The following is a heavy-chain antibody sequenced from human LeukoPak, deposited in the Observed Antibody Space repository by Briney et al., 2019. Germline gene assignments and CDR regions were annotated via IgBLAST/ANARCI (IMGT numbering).Heavy chain of an antibody. J-gene: IGHJ4*02. V-gene: IGHV4-39*01. CDR2: IYYSGST. CDR3: ARRGSPHYYFDY. Sequence: SSETLSLTCTVSGGSISSSSYYWGWIRQPPGKGLEWIGSIYYSGSTYYNPSLKSRVTIPVDTSKNQFSLKLSSVTAADTAIYFCARRGSPHYYFDYWGQGTLVTVSS. D-gene: IGHD3-16*01. CDR1: GGSISSSSYY.